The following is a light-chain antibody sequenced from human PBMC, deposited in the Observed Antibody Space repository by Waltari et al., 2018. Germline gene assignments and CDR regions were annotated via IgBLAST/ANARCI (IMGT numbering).Light chain of an antibody. Sequence: DIQMTQSPSSLSASIGDRVRITCRASHNIDTSLNWYQQSQGKAPRLLIYAASSLHSGVPSRFSGSGSGTDFTLTITGLQPEDFATYFCHQSYNAPITFGQGTRLDIK. CDR2: AAS. J-gene: IGKJ5*01. V-gene: IGKV1-39*01. CDR1: HNIDTS. CDR3: HQSYNAPIT.